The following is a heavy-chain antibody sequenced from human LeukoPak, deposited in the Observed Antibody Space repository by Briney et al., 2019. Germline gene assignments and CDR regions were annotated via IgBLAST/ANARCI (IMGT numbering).Heavy chain of an antibody. D-gene: IGHD3-22*01. CDR3: TRGFHDSSGYYYY. CDR1: GFTFGDYA. J-gene: IGHJ4*02. Sequence: GGSLRLSCTASGFTFGDYAMSWVRQAPGKGLEWVGFIRSKAYGGTTEYAASVKGRFTISRDDSKSIAYLQMNSLKTEDTAVYYCTRGFHDSSGYYYYWGQGTLVTVSS. CDR2: IRSKAYGGTT. V-gene: IGHV3-49*04.